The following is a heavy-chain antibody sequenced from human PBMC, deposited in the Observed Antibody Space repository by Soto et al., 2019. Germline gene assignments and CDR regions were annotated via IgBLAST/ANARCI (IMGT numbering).Heavy chain of an antibody. CDR2: INLNSGGT. CDR1: GYSFTCYF. D-gene: IGHD5-18*01. Sequence: XSVKVCCNASGYSFTCYFTQLVRQAPGQGLEWMGWINLNSGGTNYAQKFQGRVTMTRDTSISTAYMGLSRLRSDDTAVYYCARGGDKAMVYHGMEVWGQGTTVTAP. V-gene: IGHV1-2*02. J-gene: IGHJ6*02. CDR3: ARGGDKAMVYHGMEV.